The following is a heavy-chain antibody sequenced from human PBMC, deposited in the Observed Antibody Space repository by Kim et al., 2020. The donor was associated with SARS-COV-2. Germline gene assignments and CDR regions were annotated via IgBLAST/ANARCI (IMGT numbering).Heavy chain of an antibody. V-gene: IGHV5-51*01. J-gene: IGHJ3*02. Sequence: RYSPSFQGQVTISADKSISTAYLQWSSLKASDTAMYYCARHESKYDAFDIWGQGTMVTVSS. CDR3: ARHESKYDAFDI.